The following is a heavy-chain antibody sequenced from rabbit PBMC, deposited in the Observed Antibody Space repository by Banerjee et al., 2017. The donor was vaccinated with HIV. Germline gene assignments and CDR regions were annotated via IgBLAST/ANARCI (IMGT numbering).Heavy chain of an antibody. CDR2: IYPDYARA. Sequence: QLEESGGVLVTLGGSLNLSCKASGIDFSRHGIAWVRQAPGKGLERFAYIYPDYARADYASWVNGRFTLSLANAQNTVFLQMTSLTAADTATYFCAREEGSSDLFKLWGPGTLVTVS. V-gene: IGHV1S7*01. J-gene: IGHJ4*01. CDR3: AREEGSSDLFKL. CDR1: GIDFSRHG. D-gene: IGHD1-1*01.